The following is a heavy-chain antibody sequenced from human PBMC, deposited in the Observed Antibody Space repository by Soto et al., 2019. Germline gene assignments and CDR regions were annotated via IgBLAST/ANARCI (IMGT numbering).Heavy chain of an antibody. J-gene: IGHJ5*02. D-gene: IGHD6-6*01. V-gene: IGHV1-69*06. Sequence: QVQLVQSGAEVKKPGSSVKVSCKASGGTFSSYAISWVRQAPGQGLEWMGGIIPIFGTANYAQKFHCRITITADKSTSTAYMELSSLRSEDTAVYYCARDKTARPEGWFDPWCQGTLVTVSS. CDR1: GGTFSSYA. CDR3: ARDKTARPEGWFDP. CDR2: IIPIFGTA.